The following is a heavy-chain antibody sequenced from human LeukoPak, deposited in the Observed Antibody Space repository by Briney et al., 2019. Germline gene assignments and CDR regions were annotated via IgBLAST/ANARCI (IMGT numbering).Heavy chain of an antibody. D-gene: IGHD6-13*01. CDR1: GSRFPNYW. CDR2: INPGDCRT. J-gene: IGHJ4*02. V-gene: IGHV5-51*01. CDR3: ARHYDSSWFAY. Sequence: GEPLQISCKASGSRFPNYWIAWARPLPGKGLEWLGNINPGDCRTTYSPSFQGQVTLSADNSISTAFLNWSNLRSSDTAMYYCARHYDSSWFAYWGQGTLVAVSS.